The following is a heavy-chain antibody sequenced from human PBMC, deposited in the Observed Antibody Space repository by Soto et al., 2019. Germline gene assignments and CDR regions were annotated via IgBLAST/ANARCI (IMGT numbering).Heavy chain of an antibody. J-gene: IGHJ6*02. V-gene: IGHV4-30-4*01. CDR2: IYYSGST. D-gene: IGHD5-12*01. CDR1: GGSISSGDYY. Sequence: QVQLQESGPGLVKPSQTLSLTCTVSGGSISSGDYYWSWIRQPPGKGLEWIGYIYYSGSTYYNPSLKSRVTISVDTSKNRFSLKLSSVTAADTAVYYCARDLGRVATIHYYYYGMDVWGQGTTVTVSS. CDR3: ARDLGRVATIHYYYYGMDV.